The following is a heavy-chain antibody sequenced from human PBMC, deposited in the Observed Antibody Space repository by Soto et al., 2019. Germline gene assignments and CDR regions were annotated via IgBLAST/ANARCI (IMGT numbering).Heavy chain of an antibody. CDR3: ARREYGDAFDY. D-gene: IGHD4-17*01. CDR2: IYYSGST. J-gene: IGHJ4*02. CDR1: GGSISSYY. Sequence: SETLSLTCTVSGGSISSYYWSWIRQPPGKGLEWIGYIYYSGSTNYNPSLKSRVTISVDTSKNQFSLKLSSLTAADTAVYYCARREYGDAFDYWGQGTLVTVSS. V-gene: IGHV4-59*08.